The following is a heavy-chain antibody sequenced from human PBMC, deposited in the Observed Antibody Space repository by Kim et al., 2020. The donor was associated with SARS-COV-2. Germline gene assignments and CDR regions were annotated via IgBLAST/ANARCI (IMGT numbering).Heavy chain of an antibody. V-gene: IGHV4-61*01. CDR3: ARDVYDFWSGYYSVKNDAFDI. CDR2: IYYSGST. CDR1: GGSVSSGSYY. D-gene: IGHD3-3*01. Sequence: SETLSLTCTVSGGSVSSGSYYWSWIRQPPGKGLEWIGYIYYSGSTNYNPSLKSRVTISVDTSKNQFSLKLSSVTAADTAVYYCARDVYDFWSGYYSVKNDAFDIWGQGTMVTVSS. J-gene: IGHJ3*02.